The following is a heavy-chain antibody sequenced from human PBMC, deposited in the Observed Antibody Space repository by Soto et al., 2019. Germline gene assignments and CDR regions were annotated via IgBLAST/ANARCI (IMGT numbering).Heavy chain of an antibody. V-gene: IGHV3-33*01. CDR3: ARRQIPPPTRGAANARGGMDV. CDR2: IWNDGSNS. CDR1: GFTFNNYG. D-gene: IGHD6-13*01. J-gene: IGHJ6*02. Sequence: QVQLVESGGGVVQPGRSLRLSCAASGFTFNNYGMHWVRQAPGKGLEWLAVIWNDGSNSSYANSVKGRFTICRDNSKNTLYLQMSSLRAEDTAVYYCARRQIPPPTRGAANARGGMDVWGQGTTVTVSS.